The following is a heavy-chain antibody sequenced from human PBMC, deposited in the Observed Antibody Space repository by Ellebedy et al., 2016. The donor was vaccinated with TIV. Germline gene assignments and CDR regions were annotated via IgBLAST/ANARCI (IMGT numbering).Heavy chain of an antibody. Sequence: GESLKISXAASGFAFNNYARSWVRQAPGKGLEWVSTVSGSGGSTYYADSVKGRFSISRDNSKNTLYLQMNSLRAEDTALYFCARAPYDSSGFHSRNFDYWGQGTLVTVSS. J-gene: IGHJ4*02. CDR3: ARAPYDSSGFHSRNFDY. CDR2: VSGSGGST. CDR1: GFAFNNYA. V-gene: IGHV3-23*01. D-gene: IGHD3-22*01.